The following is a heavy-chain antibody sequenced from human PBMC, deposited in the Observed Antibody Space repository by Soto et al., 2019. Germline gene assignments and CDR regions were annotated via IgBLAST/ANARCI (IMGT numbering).Heavy chain of an antibody. Sequence: SETLSLTCTVSGGSISSYYWSWIRQPPGKGLEWIGYIYHSGSTNYSPSLKSRVTMSVDTSKNHFSLRLISVTAADTAIYFCAREGNLGRWLQPLDFWGQGTLVTVSS. CDR3: AREGNLGRWLQPLDF. CDR2: IYHSGST. D-gene: IGHD5-12*01. CDR1: GGSISSYY. J-gene: IGHJ4*02. V-gene: IGHV4-59*01.